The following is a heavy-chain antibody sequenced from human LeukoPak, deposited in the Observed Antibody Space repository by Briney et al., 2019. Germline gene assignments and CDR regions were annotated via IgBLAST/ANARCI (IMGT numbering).Heavy chain of an antibody. CDR1: GYTFTSYG. D-gene: IGHD3-9*01. CDR3: ARVIKSYYDILTGYYGYYYYGMDV. CDR2: ISAYNGNT. V-gene: IGHV1-18*01. J-gene: IGHJ6*02. Sequence: ASVKVSCKASGYTFTSYGISWVRQAPGQGLEWMGWISAYNGNTNYAQTLQGRVTMTTDTSTSTAYMELRSLRSDDTAVYYCARVIKSYYDILTGYYGYYYYGMDVWGQGTTVTVSS.